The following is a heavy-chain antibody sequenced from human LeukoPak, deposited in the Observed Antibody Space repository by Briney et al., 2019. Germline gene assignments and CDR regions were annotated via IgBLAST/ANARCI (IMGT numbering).Heavy chain of an antibody. D-gene: IGHD2-2*01. J-gene: IGHJ4*02. Sequence: VASVKVSCKASGYTFTNYNINWVRQATGQGLEWMGWMNPNIGNTGYAQKFQGRVTITRNTSISTAYMELSSLRSEDTAVYYCAREVGYCSSTSCSYFDYWGQGTLVTVSS. CDR1: GYTFTNYN. V-gene: IGHV1-8*03. CDR2: MNPNIGNT. CDR3: AREVGYCSSTSCSYFDY.